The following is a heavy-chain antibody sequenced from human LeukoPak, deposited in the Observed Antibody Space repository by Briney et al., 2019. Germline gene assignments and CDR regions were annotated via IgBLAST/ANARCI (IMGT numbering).Heavy chain of an antibody. CDR1: GFTFSSYG. Sequence: AGGSLRLSCAASGFTFSSYGMNWVRQAPGKGLEWVSSISSSSSYIYYADSVKGRFTISRDNAKNSLYLQMNSLRGDDTAAYYCVRREVWGQGALVTVSS. V-gene: IGHV3-21*04. J-gene: IGHJ4*02. CDR2: ISSSSSYI. CDR3: VRREV.